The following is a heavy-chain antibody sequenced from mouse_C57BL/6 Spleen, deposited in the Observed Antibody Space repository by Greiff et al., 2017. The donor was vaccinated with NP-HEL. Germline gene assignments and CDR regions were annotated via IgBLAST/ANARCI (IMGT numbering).Heavy chain of an antibody. CDR1: GYTFTSYG. J-gene: IGHJ3*01. Sequence: QVQLQQSGAELARPGASVKLSCKASGYTFTSYGISWVKQRTGQGLEWIGEIYPRSGNTYYNEKFKGKATLTADKSSSTAYMELRSLTSEDSAVYFCARYLTTVVEGFAYWGQGTLVTVSA. CDR2: IYPRSGNT. CDR3: ARYLTTVVEGFAY. D-gene: IGHD1-1*01. V-gene: IGHV1-81*01.